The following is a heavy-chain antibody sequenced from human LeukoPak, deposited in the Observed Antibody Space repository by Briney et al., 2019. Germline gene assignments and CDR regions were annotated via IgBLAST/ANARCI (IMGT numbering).Heavy chain of an antibody. CDR2: ISGSGGST. V-gene: IGHV3-23*01. CDR3: AKDLDYGDPYESYYGMDV. CDR1: GFTFSSYA. J-gene: IGHJ6*02. D-gene: IGHD4-17*01. Sequence: QPGGSLRLSCAASGFTFSSYAMSWVRQAPGKGLEWVSAISGSGGSTYYADSVKGRFTISRDNSKNTLYLQMNSLRAEDTAVYYCAKDLDYGDPYESYYGMDVWGQGTTVTVFS.